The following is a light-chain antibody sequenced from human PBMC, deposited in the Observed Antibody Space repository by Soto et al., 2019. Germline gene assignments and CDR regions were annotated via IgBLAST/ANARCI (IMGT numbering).Light chain of an antibody. CDR2: FGS. J-gene: IGKJ5*01. CDR1: QSLLYNNTYNS. V-gene: IGKV2-28*01. Sequence: EIVMTQSPLTLPVTPGEPASISCRSSQSLLYNNTYNSLDWYVKKPGQSPQLLFYFGSNRAPGVPDRFSGSGSGTDFPLKINRVEAEDVGTYYCMQALQSLTFGQGTRLEIQ. CDR3: MQALQSLT.